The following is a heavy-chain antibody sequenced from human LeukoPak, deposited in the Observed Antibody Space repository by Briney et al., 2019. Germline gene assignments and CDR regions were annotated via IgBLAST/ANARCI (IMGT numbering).Heavy chain of an antibody. CDR3: ARENDSSGPNYDSRWFDP. J-gene: IGHJ5*02. CDR2: IYYSGST. CDR1: GGSISSGDYY. Sequence: PSQTLSLTCTVSGGSISSGDYYWSWIRQPPGKGLEWIGYIYYSGSTYYNPSLKSRVTISVDTSKNQFSLKLSSVTAADTAVYYCARENDSSGPNYDSRWFDPWGQGTLVTVSS. D-gene: IGHD3-22*01. V-gene: IGHV4-30-4*01.